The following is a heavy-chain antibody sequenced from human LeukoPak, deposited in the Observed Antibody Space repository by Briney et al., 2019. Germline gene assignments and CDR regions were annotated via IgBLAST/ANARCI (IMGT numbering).Heavy chain of an antibody. J-gene: IGHJ6*03. CDR1: GGSVSSSNYY. D-gene: IGHD2-2*01. Sequence: PSETLSLTCTVSGGSVSSSNYYWGWIRQPPGKGLEWIGNIYYSGSTYYNPSLKSRVTISVDTSKNQFSLKLSSVTAADTAVYYCARGYGYCSSTSCPPYYYYYMDVWGKGTTVTISS. V-gene: IGHV4-39*07. CDR2: IYYSGST. CDR3: ARGYGYCSSTSCPPYYYYYMDV.